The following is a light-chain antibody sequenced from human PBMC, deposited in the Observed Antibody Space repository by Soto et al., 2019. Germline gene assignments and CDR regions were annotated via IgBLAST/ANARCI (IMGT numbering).Light chain of an antibody. CDR2: DVS. J-gene: IGLJ1*01. CDR1: SSDVGGYNY. CDR3: SSYTSSSPL. Sequence: QSVLTQPASVSGSPGQSITISCTGTSSDVGGYNYVSWYQQHPGKAPKLMIYDVSNRPSGVSNRFSGSKSGNTASLTISGLQAEDEADYYCSSYTSSSPLFGTGTKATLL. V-gene: IGLV2-14*01.